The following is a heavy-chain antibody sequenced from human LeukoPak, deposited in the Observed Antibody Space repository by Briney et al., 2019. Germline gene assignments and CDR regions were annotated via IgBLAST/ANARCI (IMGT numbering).Heavy chain of an antibody. D-gene: IGHD3-22*01. CDR2: INPNSGGT. CDR3: ARATLDYYDSSGYYAAFDY. J-gene: IGHJ4*02. V-gene: IGHV1-2*02. Sequence: ASVKVSCKASGYTFTGYYMHWVRQAPGQGLEWMGWINPNSGGTNYAQKFQGRVTITADKSTSTAYMELSSLRSEDTAVYYCARATLDYYDSSGYYAAFDYWGQGTLVTVSS. CDR1: GYTFTGYY.